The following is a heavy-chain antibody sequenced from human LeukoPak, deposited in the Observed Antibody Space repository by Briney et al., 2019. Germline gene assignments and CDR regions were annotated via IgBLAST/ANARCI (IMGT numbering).Heavy chain of an antibody. CDR2: ISSSGSTM. D-gene: IGHD3-22*01. CDR3: ATYYDSAGFDFDY. Sequence: GGSLRLSCAASGFTFRSYEMNWVRQAPGKGLEWVSYISSSGSTMYYADSVKGRFTISRDNAKNSLYLQMSSLRAEDTAVYYCATYYDSAGFDFDYWGQGTLVTVSS. V-gene: IGHV3-48*03. J-gene: IGHJ4*02. CDR1: GFTFRSYE.